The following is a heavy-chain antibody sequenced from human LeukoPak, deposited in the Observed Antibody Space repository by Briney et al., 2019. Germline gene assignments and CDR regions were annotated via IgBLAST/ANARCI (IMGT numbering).Heavy chain of an antibody. J-gene: IGHJ4*02. Sequence: ASVKVSCKASVYTFTSYYMHWVRQAPGQGREWMGIINPSGGSTSYAQKFQGRVTMTRDTSTSTVYMELRSLRSEDTAVYYCARGFIAMIVGSPFDYWGQGTPVTASS. CDR2: INPSGGST. V-gene: IGHV1-46*01. CDR3: ARGFIAMIVGSPFDY. CDR1: VYTFTSYY. D-gene: IGHD3-22*01.